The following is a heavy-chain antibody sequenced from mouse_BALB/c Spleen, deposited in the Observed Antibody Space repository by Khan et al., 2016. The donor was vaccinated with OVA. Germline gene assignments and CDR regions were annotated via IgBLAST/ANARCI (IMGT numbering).Heavy chain of an antibody. Sequence: VQLKESGPGLVKPSQSLSLTCTVTGYSITSGYAWNWIRQFPGNKLEWMGYISYSGVTSYTPSLKSRISITRDTSKNQFFLQLNSVTTEDTATYNCAGGNYYGYYFDYWGQGTTLTVSS. CDR2: ISYSGVT. CDR1: GYSITSGYA. V-gene: IGHV3-2*02. CDR3: AGGNYYGYYFDY. J-gene: IGHJ2*01. D-gene: IGHD1-1*01.